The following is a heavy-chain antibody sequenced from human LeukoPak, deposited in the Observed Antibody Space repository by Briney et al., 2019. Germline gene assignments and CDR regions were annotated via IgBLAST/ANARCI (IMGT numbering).Heavy chain of an antibody. CDR2: INYSRNR. V-gene: IGHV4-39*01. J-gene: IGHJ4*02. CDR1: GGSISGCHYY. CDR3: ARGYDY. Sequence: SETLSLTCSVSGGSISGCHYYWAWIRPPPGKGLVGIAIINYSRNRYYNPSLRSRATISADTSTNQFSLNLNSVTAEETAVYYWARGYDYWGQGNLVTVSA. D-gene: IGHD3-22*01.